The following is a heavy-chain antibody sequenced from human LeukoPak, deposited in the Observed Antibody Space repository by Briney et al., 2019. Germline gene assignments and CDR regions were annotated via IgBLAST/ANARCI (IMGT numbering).Heavy chain of an antibody. J-gene: IGHJ4*02. V-gene: IGHV3-74*01. CDR2: IKSDGSSP. CDR1: GFIFSSYW. D-gene: IGHD4-11*01. Sequence: PGGSLRLSCAASGFIFSSYWMHWVHQAPGKGPVWVSRIKSDGSSPSYADSVKGRFTISRDNAKNTVYLQMNSLRAEDTAVYYCAKDGHYSNFYFDYWGQGTLVTVSS. CDR3: AKDGHYSNFYFDY.